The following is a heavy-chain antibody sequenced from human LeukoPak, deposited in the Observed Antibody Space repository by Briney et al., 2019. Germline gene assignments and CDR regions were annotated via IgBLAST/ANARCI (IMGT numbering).Heavy chain of an antibody. CDR2: IRYDGSNK. J-gene: IGHJ4*02. CDR3: AKLITRRIAVAGTLDY. CDR1: GFTFSSYG. V-gene: IGHV3-30*02. D-gene: IGHD6-19*01. Sequence: GGSLRLSCAASGFTFSSYGMHWVRQAPGKGLEWVAFIRYDGSNKYYADSVKGRFTISRDNSKNTLYLQMNSLRAEGTAVYYCAKLITRRIAVAGTLDYWGQGTLVTVSS.